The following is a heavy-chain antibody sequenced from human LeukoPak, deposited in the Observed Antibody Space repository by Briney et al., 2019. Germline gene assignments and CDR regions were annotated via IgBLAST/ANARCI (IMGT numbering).Heavy chain of an antibody. J-gene: IGHJ4*02. D-gene: IGHD3-3*01. Sequence: ASVKVSCKASGYTFTSYGISWVRQAPGQGLEWMGWISAYNGNTNYAQKLQGRVTMTTDTSTSTAYMELRSLRSDDTAVYYCARDRFVMIHEGGFGYWGQGTLVTVSS. CDR3: ARDRFVMIHEGGFGY. V-gene: IGHV1-18*01. CDR2: ISAYNGNT. CDR1: GYTFTSYG.